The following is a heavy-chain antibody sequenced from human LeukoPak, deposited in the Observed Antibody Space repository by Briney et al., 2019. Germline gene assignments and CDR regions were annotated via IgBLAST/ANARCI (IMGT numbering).Heavy chain of an antibody. J-gene: IGHJ3*02. CDR1: GYTFTAYY. V-gene: IGHV1-2*02. D-gene: IGHD7-27*01. Sequence: ASVKVSCKASGYTFTAYYIHWVRQDPGQGLEWMGWINPNTGGTNYAQKFQGRVTMTRDTSISTAYMELTSLRSDDTAMYYCARVHWGMRDAFDIWGQETMVTVSS. CDR3: ARVHWGMRDAFDI. CDR2: INPNTGGT.